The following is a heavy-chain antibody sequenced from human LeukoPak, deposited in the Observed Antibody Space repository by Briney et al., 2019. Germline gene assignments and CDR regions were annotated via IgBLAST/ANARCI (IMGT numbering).Heavy chain of an antibody. D-gene: IGHD3-16*01. CDR1: GGSISSGSYY. CDR3: AGHRRPQGGFDY. CDR2: IYYSGST. J-gene: IGHJ4*02. Sequence: PSETLSLTCTVSGGSISSGSYYWSWIRQPPGKGLEWIGYIYYSGSTNYNPSLKSRVTVSVDTSKNQCSLKLNSVTAADTAIYYCAGHRRPQGGFDYWGQGTLVTVSS. V-gene: IGHV4-61*01.